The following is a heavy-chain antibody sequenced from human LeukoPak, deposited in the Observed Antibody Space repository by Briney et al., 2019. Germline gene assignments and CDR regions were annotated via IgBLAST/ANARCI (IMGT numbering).Heavy chain of an antibody. Sequence: GGSLRLSCAASGFTFSTYTMNWVRQAPGKGLEWISYISTSSSTIYYADSVKGRFTISRDNAKNSLFLKMNSVRAEDTAIHYCARGQFLIDYWGQGTLVTVSS. CDR2: ISTSSSTI. J-gene: IGHJ4*02. CDR1: GFTFSTYT. D-gene: IGHD2-21*01. V-gene: IGHV3-48*01. CDR3: ARGQFLIDY.